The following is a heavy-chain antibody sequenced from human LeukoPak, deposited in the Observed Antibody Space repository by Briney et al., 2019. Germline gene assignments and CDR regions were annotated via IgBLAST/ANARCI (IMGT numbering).Heavy chain of an antibody. CDR3: ARDRVGEQWLVIAFDI. J-gene: IGHJ3*02. Sequence: GASVKVSCKASGYTFTIYGISWVRQAPGQGLEWMGWISAYNGNTNYAQKLQGRVTMTTDTSTSTAYMELRSLRSDDTAVYYCARDRVGEQWLVIAFDIWGQGTMVTVSS. CDR1: GYTFTIYG. D-gene: IGHD6-19*01. CDR2: ISAYNGNT. V-gene: IGHV1-18*01.